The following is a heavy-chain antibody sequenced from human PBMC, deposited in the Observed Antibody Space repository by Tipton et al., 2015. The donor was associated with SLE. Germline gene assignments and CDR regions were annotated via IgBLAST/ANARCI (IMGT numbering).Heavy chain of an antibody. V-gene: IGHV4-61*02. CDR3: ARSLSEGCFDY. J-gene: IGHJ4*02. Sequence: GLVKPSQTLSLTCTVSGDSISSGTYYWNWIRQPAGKELEWIGRIYHSGSTNYNPSLKSRVTMSVDTSKNQFSLKLSSVTAADTAVYYCARSLSEGCFDYWGQGTLVTVSS. CDR2: IYHSGST. D-gene: IGHD4-11*01. CDR1: GDSISSGTYY.